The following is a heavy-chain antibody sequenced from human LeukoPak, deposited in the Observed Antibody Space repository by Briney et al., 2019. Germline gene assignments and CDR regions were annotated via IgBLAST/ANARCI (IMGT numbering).Heavy chain of an antibody. CDR2: INHSGST. J-gene: IGHJ4*02. V-gene: IGHV4-34*01. Sequence: SETLSLTCAVYGGSFSGYYWSWIRQPPGNGLEWIGEINHSGSTNYNPSLKSRVTISVDTSKNQFSLKLSSVTAADTAVYYCARGAVAGTEGFDYWGQGTLVTVSS. CDR1: GGSFSGYY. CDR3: ARGAVAGTEGFDY. D-gene: IGHD6-19*01.